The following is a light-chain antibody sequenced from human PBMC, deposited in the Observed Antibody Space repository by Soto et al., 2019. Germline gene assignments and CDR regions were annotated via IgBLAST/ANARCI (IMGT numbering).Light chain of an antibody. CDR2: EVS. J-gene: IGLJ1*01. V-gene: IGLV2-14*01. Sequence: QSVLTQPASVSGSPGQSITISCTGTSSDFGGYNYVSWYQQQSGKAPKLMIHEVSNRPSGVSSRFSGSKSGNTASLTISGLQAEDEADYYCSSYTSSRAYVFGIGTKVTVL. CDR3: SSYTSSRAYV. CDR1: SSDFGGYNY.